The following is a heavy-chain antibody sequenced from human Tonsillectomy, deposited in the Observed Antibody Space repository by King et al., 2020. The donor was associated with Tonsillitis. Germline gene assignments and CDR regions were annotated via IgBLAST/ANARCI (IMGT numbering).Heavy chain of an antibody. CDR1: EFTFSSYA. Sequence: VQLVESGGGLVQPGGSLRLSCAASEFTFSSYAMTWVRQAPGKGLEWVSAISGGGDRTYYADSVKGRFTISRDNSKNTLSLLMNSLRAEETAVYYCAKDHSYGALPALDVWGQGTTVTVYS. CDR2: ISGGGDRT. CDR3: AKDHSYGALPALDV. J-gene: IGHJ6*02. D-gene: IGHD5-18*01. V-gene: IGHV3-23*04.